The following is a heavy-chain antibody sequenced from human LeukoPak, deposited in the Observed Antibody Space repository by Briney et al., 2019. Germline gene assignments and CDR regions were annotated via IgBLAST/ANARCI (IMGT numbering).Heavy chain of an antibody. CDR1: GFTFSSYA. J-gene: IGHJ4*02. V-gene: IGHV3-23*01. D-gene: IGHD3-9*01. Sequence: GGSLRLSCAASGFTFSSYAMSWVRQAPGKGLEWVSGISLDGATTYYAGSVEGRFTVSRDNSKNTLYLQMNSLRADDTAVYYCVKDHGWLLYSWGQGTLVTVSS. CDR3: VKDHGWLLYS. CDR2: ISLDGATT.